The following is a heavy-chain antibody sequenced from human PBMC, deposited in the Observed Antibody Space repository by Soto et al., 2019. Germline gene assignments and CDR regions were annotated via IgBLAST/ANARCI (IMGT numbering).Heavy chain of an antibody. J-gene: IGHJ4*02. CDR1: DGYIRGYY. Sequence: SETMSHTWSVLDGYIRGYYCRWIRQPPLHRLQSLGYIYSSGSTTYTPSLRSRVTISIDTSKNQFSLQLSSVTAADTAVYFCARYPLLDCWGQGSLVTVSS. V-gene: IGHV4-59*08. CDR2: IYSSGST. CDR3: ARYPLLDC.